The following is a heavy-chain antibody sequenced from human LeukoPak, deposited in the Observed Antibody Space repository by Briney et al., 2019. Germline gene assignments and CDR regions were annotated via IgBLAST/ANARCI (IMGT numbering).Heavy chain of an antibody. D-gene: IGHD4-17*01. V-gene: IGHV4-59*12. J-gene: IGHJ3*02. CDR3: ARSTHDYGDPRDAFDI. CDR2: IYYSGST. CDR1: GGSISSYY. Sequence: PSETLSLTCTVSGGSISSYYWSWIRQAPGKGLEWIGYIYYSGSTNYNPSLKSRVTISVDTSKNQFSLKLSSVTAADTAVYYCARSTHDYGDPRDAFDIWGQGTMVTVSS.